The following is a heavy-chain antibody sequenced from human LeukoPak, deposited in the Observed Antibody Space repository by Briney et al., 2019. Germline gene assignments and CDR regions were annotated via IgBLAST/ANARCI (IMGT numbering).Heavy chain of an antibody. Sequence: PGGSLRLSCAASGLTFSSYGMHWVRQAPGKGVEWVAVISYDGSNKYYADSVKGRFTISRDNSKNTLYLQMNSLRAEDTAVYSCAKAYYDILTGLIDYWGQGTLVTVSS. V-gene: IGHV3-30*18. CDR3: AKAYYDILTGLIDY. CDR2: ISYDGSNK. D-gene: IGHD3-9*01. J-gene: IGHJ4*02. CDR1: GLTFSSYG.